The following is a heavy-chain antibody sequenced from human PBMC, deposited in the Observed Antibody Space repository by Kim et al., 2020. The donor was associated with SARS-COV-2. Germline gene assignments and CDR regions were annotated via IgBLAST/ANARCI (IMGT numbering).Heavy chain of an antibody. CDR3: AKISNYYGSGSYLDY. J-gene: IGHJ4*02. Sequence: DSVKGRFTISRDNSKNTLYLQMNSLRAEDTAVYYCAKISNYYGSGSYLDYWGQGTLVTVSS. V-gene: IGHV3-23*01. D-gene: IGHD3-10*01.